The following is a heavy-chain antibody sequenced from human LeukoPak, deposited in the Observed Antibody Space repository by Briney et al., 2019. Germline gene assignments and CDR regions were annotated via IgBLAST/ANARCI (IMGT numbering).Heavy chain of an antibody. CDR3: ASGYFGDAFDV. CDR2: IYYTGTT. D-gene: IGHD3-9*01. J-gene: IGHJ3*01. V-gene: IGHV4-59*08. Sequence: SETLSLTCTVSGGSISSYYWSRIRQPPGKGLEWIGYIYYTGTTNYNPSLKSRVTISVDISKNHFSLKLSSVTAADTAVYYCASGYFGDAFDVWGQGTMVTVSS. CDR1: GGSISSYY.